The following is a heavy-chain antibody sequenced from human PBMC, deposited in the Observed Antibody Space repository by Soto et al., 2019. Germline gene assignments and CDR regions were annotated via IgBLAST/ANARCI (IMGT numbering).Heavy chain of an antibody. J-gene: IGHJ4*02. D-gene: IGHD2-2*02. CDR3: ARDAPPWYTVVVPDAIESYFDY. CDR2: IYTSGST. Sequence: ASETLSLTCTVSGGSISSYYWSWIRQPAGKGLEWIGRIYTSGSTNYNPSLKSRVTMSVDTSKNQFSLKLSSVTAADTAVYYCARDAPPWYTVVVPDAIESYFDYWGQGTLVTVSS. V-gene: IGHV4-4*07. CDR1: GGSISSYY.